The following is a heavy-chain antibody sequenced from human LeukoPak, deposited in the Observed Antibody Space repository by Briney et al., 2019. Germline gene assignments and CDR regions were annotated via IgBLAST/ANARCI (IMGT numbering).Heavy chain of an antibody. D-gene: IGHD3-10*01. V-gene: IGHV3-23*01. J-gene: IGHJ3*02. Sequence: GGSLRLSCAASGFTFSSYAMSWVRQAPGKGLERVSAISGSGGSTYYADSVKGRFTISRDNSKNTLYLQMNSLRAEDTAVYYCAKEVLLWFGELFPADNDAFDIWGQGTMVTVSS. CDR3: AKEVLLWFGELFPADNDAFDI. CDR1: GFTFSSYA. CDR2: ISGSGGST.